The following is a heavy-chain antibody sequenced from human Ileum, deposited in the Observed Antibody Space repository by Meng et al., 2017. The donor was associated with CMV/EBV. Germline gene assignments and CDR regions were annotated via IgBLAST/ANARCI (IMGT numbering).Heavy chain of an antibody. CDR2: VIPLFGKS. CDR3: ESRLEAMSL. Sequence: QVQLVQSGSEVKKPGSSVKVSCKAFGVSFKNYAITWVRQAPGQGLEWVGGVIPLFGKSSAAQKFQDRVTITADESTNIAYMDLRGLRPDDTAIYYCESRLEAMSLWGRGTLVTVSS. CDR1: GVSFKNYA. V-gene: IGHV1-69*12. D-gene: IGHD3-16*01. J-gene: IGHJ4*02.